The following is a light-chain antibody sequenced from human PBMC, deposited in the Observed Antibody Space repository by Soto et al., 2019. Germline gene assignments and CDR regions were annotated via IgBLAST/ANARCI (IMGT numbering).Light chain of an antibody. J-gene: IGLJ2*01. CDR3: CSYAGSTTYVV. CDR2: EGG. CDR1: SSDVGSYNL. V-gene: IGLV2-23*01. Sequence: QSALTQPASVSGSPGQSITISCTGTSSDVGSYNLVSWYQQHPGKAPKLLIYEGGKRPSGVSNRFSGSKSGNTASLTISGLQTEDEADYHCCSYAGSTTYVVFGGGTKLTV.